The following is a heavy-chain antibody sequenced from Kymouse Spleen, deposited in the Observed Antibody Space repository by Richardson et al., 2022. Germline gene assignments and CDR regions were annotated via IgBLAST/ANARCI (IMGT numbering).Heavy chain of an antibody. Sequence: EVQLVESGGGLVQPGGSLRLSCAASGFTFSSYSMNWVRQAPGKGLEWVSYISSSSSTIYYADSVKGRFTISRDNAKNSLYLQMNSLRDEDTAVYYCAREYSSEGYYYYYGMDVWGQGTTVTVSS. V-gene: IGHV3-48*02. J-gene: IGHJ6*02. CDR1: GFTFSSYS. CDR3: AREYSSEGYYYYYGMDV. CDR2: ISSSSSTI. D-gene: IGHD6-19*01.